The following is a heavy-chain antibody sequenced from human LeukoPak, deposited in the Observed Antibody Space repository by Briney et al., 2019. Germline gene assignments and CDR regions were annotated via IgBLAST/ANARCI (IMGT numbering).Heavy chain of an antibody. CDR3: AKRGGYYYDSSGYSIDY. CDR2: IWPGDSDT. D-gene: IGHD3-22*01. V-gene: IGHV5-51*01. CDR1: GYTFTSYW. J-gene: IGHJ4*02. Sequence: GESLKISCKGSGYTFTSYWIGWVRQMPGKGLEWMGIIWPGDSDTRYSPSFQGQVTISADKSISTAYLQWSSLRASDTAMYYCAKRGGYYYDSSGYSIDYWGQGTLVTVSS.